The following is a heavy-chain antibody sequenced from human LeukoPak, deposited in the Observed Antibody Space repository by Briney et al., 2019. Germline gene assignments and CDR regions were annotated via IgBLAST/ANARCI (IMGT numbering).Heavy chain of an antibody. V-gene: IGHV3-49*04. Sequence: GGSLRLSCRVSGFTFGDYAITWVRQAPGNGLEWLGFIRSKIYGGTPEYAASVKGRFTISRDDSKGVAYLRMNSLTTEDTAVYYCTRDQTPYYWGQGTLVTVSS. CDR2: IRSKIYGGTP. CDR3: TRDQTPYY. CDR1: GFTFGDYA. J-gene: IGHJ4*02.